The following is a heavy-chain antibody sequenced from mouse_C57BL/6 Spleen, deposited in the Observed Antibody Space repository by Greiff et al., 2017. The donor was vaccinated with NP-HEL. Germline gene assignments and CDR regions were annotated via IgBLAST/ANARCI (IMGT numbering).Heavy chain of an antibody. D-gene: IGHD1-1*01. V-gene: IGHV1-82*01. CDR2: IYPGNGDT. J-gene: IGHJ3*01. CDR3: TGYDGDGLFGY. Sequence: QVQLQQSGPELVRPGASFKFSCTASGYAFSNSCMHWVKQRPGQGLEWLGWIYPGNGDTNYTGKVQGKATLTADKSSSTAYMQLSSLTYEDSAVYDCTGYDGDGLFGYWGQGTMVTVA. CDR1: GYAFSNSC.